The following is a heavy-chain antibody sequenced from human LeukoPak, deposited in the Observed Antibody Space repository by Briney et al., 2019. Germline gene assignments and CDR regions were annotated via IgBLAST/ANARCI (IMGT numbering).Heavy chain of an antibody. CDR2: IYYSGST. CDR1: GGSISSYY. V-gene: IGHV4-59*01. CDR3: ASMPSLRYFDWSI. J-gene: IGHJ4*02. D-gene: IGHD3-9*01. Sequence: NPSETLSLTCTVSGGSISSYYWSWIRQPPGKGLEWIGYIYYSGSTNYNPSLKSRVTISVDTSKNQFSLKLSSVTAADTAVYYCASMPSLRYFDWSIWGQGTLVTVSS.